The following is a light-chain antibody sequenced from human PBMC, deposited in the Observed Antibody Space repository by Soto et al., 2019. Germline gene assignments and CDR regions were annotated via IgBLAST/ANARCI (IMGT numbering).Light chain of an antibody. Sequence: QPVLTQPPSASGSPGQSVTISCTGTSSDVGGYNYVSWYQQHPGKAPKLMIYEVSKRPSGVPDRFSGSKSGNTASLTVSGLQAEDEADYYCSSYAGSNNFGVFGGGTQLTVL. V-gene: IGLV2-8*01. CDR1: SSDVGGYNY. CDR3: SSYAGSNNFGV. CDR2: EVS. J-gene: IGLJ2*01.